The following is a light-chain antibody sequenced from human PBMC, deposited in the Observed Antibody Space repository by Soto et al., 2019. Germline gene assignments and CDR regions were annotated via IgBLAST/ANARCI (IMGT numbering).Light chain of an antibody. CDR1: SSDVGGYNY. CDR2: EVT. V-gene: IGLV2-14*01. Sequence: QSVLTQPASVSGSPGQSITISCTGTSSDVGGYNYVSWYQQHPGKDPKLMIYEVTNRPSGVSNRFSGSKSGNTASLTISGLRAEDEADYYCSSYRSSITYVFGTGTKVTV. CDR3: SSYRSSITYV. J-gene: IGLJ1*01.